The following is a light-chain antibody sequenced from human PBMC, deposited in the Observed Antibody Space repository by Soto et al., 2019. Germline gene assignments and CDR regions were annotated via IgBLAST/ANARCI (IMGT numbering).Light chain of an antibody. CDR3: CSYAGSYTLVV. V-gene: IGLV2-11*01. Sequence: QSALTQPRSVSGSPGQSVTISCTGTSSDVGGYNYVSWYQQHPGKAPKLMIYDVSKRPSGVPDRFSGSKSGTTASLTISGXXAEDEADYYCCSYAGSYTLVVFGGGTKL. J-gene: IGLJ2*01. CDR1: SSDVGGYNY. CDR2: DVS.